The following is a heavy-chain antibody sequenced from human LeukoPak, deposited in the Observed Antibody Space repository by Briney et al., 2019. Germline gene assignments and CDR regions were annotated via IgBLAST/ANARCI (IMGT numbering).Heavy chain of an antibody. J-gene: IGHJ4*02. CDR2: MSYDGNNK. Sequence: GGSLRLSCAASGFIFSNYAMHWVRQAPGKGLEWVAAMSYDGNNKYDVDSVKGRFTISRDNSKNTLYLQMNSLRPEDSATYYCAKTIRTYGDYHTLDYWGQGTLVTVSS. D-gene: IGHD4-17*01. CDR3: AKTIRTYGDYHTLDY. CDR1: GFIFSNYA. V-gene: IGHV3-30*04.